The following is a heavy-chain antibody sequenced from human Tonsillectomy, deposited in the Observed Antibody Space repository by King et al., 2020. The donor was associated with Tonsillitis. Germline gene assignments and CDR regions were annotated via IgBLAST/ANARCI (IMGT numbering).Heavy chain of an antibody. Sequence: VQLVESGAEVKKPGSSVKVSCKASGGTFSSDAISWVRQAPGQGLEWMGGIIPILGTANYAQTCQGRGTITAAESTSTAHMELSSLRSEDTAVYYCARAKEHAGIAPLGYWGQGTLVTVSS. CDR2: IIPILGTA. CDR1: GGTFSSDA. D-gene: IGHD6-6*01. J-gene: IGHJ4*02. V-gene: IGHV1-69*01. CDR3: ARAKEHAGIAPLGY.